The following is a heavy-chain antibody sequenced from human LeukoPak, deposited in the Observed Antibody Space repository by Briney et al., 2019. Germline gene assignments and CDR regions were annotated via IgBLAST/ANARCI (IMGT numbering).Heavy chain of an antibody. CDR2: IYYSGST. J-gene: IGHJ5*02. D-gene: IGHD2-15*01. CDR3: ARVVVPGWFDP. CDR1: GGSISSSSYY. V-gene: IGHV4-39*07. Sequence: SETLSLTCTVSGGSISSSSYYWGWIRPPPGKGLEWIGSIYYSGSTYYNPSLKSRVTISVDTSKNQFSLKLSSVTAADTAVYYCARVVVPGWFDPWGQGTLVTVSS.